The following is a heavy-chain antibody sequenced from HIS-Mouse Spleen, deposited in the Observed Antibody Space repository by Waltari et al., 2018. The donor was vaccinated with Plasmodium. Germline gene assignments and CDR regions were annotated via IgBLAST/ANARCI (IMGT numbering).Heavy chain of an antibody. CDR3: ASSWYWYFDL. V-gene: IGHV3-7*01. Sequence: EVQLVESGGGLVPPGGSLRLSCAASGFTFSGYWMSWVRLAPGEGLEWVANIKQDGSEKYYVDSVKGRFTISRDNAKNSLYLQMNSLRAEDTAVYYCASSWYWYFDLWGRGTLVTVSS. J-gene: IGHJ2*01. D-gene: IGHD6-13*01. CDR1: GFTFSGYW. CDR2: IKQDGSEK.